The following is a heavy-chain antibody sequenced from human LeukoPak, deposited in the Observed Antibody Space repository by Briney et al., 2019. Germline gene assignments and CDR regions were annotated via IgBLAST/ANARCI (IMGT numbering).Heavy chain of an antibody. V-gene: IGHV4-39*02. CDR3: ARDYHGYSYGLYYYYYMDV. CDR1: GGSISSSSYY. Sequence: SETLSLTCTVSGGSISSSSYYWGWIRQPPGKGLEWIGSIYYSGSTYYNPSLKRRVTISVDTSKNQFFLKLSSVTAADTAVYYCARDYHGYSYGLYYYYYMDVWGKGTTVTISS. D-gene: IGHD5-18*01. CDR2: IYYSGST. J-gene: IGHJ6*03.